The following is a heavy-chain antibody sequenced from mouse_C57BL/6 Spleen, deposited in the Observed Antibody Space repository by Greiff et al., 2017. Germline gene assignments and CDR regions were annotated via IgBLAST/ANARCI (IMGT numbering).Heavy chain of an antibody. CDR2: ISDGGSYT. J-gene: IGHJ1*03. D-gene: IGHD2-4*01. Sequence: DVKLVESGGGLVKPGGSLKLSCAASGFTFSSYAMSWVRQTPEKRLEWVATISDGGSYTYYPDNVKGRFTISRDNAKNNLYLQMSHLKSEDTAMYYCARGGDYGGYFDVWGTGTTVTVSS. CDR1: GFTFSSYA. CDR3: ARGGDYGGYFDV. V-gene: IGHV5-4*03.